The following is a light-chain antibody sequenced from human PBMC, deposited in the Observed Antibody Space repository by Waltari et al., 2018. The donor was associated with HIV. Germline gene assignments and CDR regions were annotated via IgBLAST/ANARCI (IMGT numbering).Light chain of an antibody. Sequence: EVVMTQSPATLSVSLGERATLTCRASQSILANLAWYQQKPGQAPRPLIYRASSRATGIPARFSGSGSGTDFTLTISSLQSEDFAVYYCQQYDNWPPYTFGQGTKVEIK. CDR3: QQYDNWPPYT. CDR2: RAS. J-gene: IGKJ2*01. CDR1: QSILAN. V-gene: IGKV3-15*01.